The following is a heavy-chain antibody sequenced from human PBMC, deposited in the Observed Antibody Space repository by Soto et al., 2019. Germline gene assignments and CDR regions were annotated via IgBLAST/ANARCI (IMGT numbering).Heavy chain of an antibody. CDR1: GYTFTSYY. V-gene: IGHV1-46*03. CDR2: INPSGGST. CDR3: AIAPTYYYDSSGYYPDY. J-gene: IGHJ4*02. D-gene: IGHD3-22*01. Sequence: VASVKVSCKASGYTFTSYYMHWVRQAPGQGQERMGIINPSGGSTSYAQKFQGRVTMTRDTSTSTVYMELSSLRSEDTAVYYCAIAPTYYYDSSGYYPDYWGQGTLVTVSS.